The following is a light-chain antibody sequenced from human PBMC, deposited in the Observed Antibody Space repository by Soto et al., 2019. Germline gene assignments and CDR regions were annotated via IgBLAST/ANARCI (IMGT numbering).Light chain of an antibody. CDR3: ATWEDSLNARGV. CDR1: RSNIGNNA. V-gene: IGLV1-44*01. Sequence: QSVLTQPPSASGTPGQRVTISCSGSRSNIGNNAVTWYQQFPGTAPKLLIYNNNQRPSGVPDRFSGSKSGTSASLAISGLHSEDEADYYCATWEDSLNARGVFGGGTQLTVL. CDR2: NNN. J-gene: IGLJ3*02.